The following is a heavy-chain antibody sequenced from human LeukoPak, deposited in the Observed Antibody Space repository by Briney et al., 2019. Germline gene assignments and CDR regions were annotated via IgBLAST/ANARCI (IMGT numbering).Heavy chain of an antibody. CDR3: ARGPGMVDAFDI. J-gene: IGHJ3*02. CDR2: IYSGST. V-gene: IGHV3-53*01. Sequence: GGSLRLSCTVSGFTVSSNSMSWVRQAPGKGLERVSFIYSGSTHYSDSVKGRFTISRDNSKNTLYLQMNSLRAEDTAVYYCARGPGMVDAFDIWGQGTMVTVSS. D-gene: IGHD1-14*01. CDR1: GFTVSSNS.